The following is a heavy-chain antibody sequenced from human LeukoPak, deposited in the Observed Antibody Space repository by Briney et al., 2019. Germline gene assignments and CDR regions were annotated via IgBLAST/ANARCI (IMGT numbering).Heavy chain of an antibody. D-gene: IGHD3-3*01. J-gene: IGHJ3*02. Sequence: SETLSLTCTVSGGSISNYYWSWLRQPPGKGLEWIAYINYSGSTNYNPSLTSRVTISVDTSKNHFSLTLSSVTAADTAVYYCARFGGPHAFDIWGQGTMVTVSS. CDR3: ARFGGPHAFDI. CDR2: INYSGST. V-gene: IGHV4-59*01. CDR1: GGSISNYY.